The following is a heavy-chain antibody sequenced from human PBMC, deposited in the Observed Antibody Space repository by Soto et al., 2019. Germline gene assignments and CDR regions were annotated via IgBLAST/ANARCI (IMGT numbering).Heavy chain of an antibody. D-gene: IGHD3-9*01. CDR3: ARGSYYDILTGHSIIDY. V-gene: IGHV3-23*01. Sequence: PGGSLRLSCAASGFTFSSYAMSWVRQAPGKGLEWVSAISGSGGSTYYADSVKGRFTISRDNSKNTLYLQMNSLRAEDTAVYYCARGSYYDILTGHSIIDYWGQGTLVTVSS. CDR2: ISGSGGST. CDR1: GFTFSSYA. J-gene: IGHJ4*02.